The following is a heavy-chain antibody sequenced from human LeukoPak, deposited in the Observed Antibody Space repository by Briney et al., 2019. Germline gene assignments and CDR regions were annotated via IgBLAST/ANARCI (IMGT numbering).Heavy chain of an antibody. V-gene: IGHV3-73*01. CDR1: GFTFSGSA. Sequence: GGSLRLSCAASGFTFSGSAMHWVRQASGKGLEWVGRIRSKANSYATAYAASVKGRFTISRDDSKNTAYLQMNSLKTEDTAVYHCTRHGGSGSYYTLYYYYMDVWGKGTTVTVSS. CDR2: IRSKANSYAT. CDR3: TRHGGSGSYYTLYYYYMDV. J-gene: IGHJ6*03. D-gene: IGHD3-10*01.